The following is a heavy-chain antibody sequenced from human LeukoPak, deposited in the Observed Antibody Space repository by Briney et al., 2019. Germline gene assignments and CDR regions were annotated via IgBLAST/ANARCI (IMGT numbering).Heavy chain of an antibody. Sequence: SETLSLTCSVSGGSINSSSYYWGWIRQPPGKGLEWIGSMYYSGRTYYNPSLKSRVTISVDTSKKQFSLKLSSVTAADTAVYYCARHGYSGSYFDNWGQGTLVTVSS. D-gene: IGHD1-26*01. J-gene: IGHJ4*02. CDR1: GGSINSSSYY. V-gene: IGHV4-39*01. CDR3: ARHGYSGSYFDN. CDR2: MYYSGRT.